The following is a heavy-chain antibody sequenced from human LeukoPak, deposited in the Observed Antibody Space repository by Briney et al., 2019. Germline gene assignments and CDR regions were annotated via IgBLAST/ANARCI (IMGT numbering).Heavy chain of an antibody. CDR2: IYFGGST. D-gene: IGHD3-22*01. Sequence: SETLSLTCTVSGGSVSSINYYWGWIRQPPGKGLEWIGYIYFGGSTNYNPSLQSRVTISVDTSRNQFSLNLISVTAADTAVYYCASGNYYDSSGYPIGWGQGTLVTVSS. CDR3: ASGNYYDSSGYPIG. V-gene: IGHV4-61*01. CDR1: GGSVSSINYY. J-gene: IGHJ4*02.